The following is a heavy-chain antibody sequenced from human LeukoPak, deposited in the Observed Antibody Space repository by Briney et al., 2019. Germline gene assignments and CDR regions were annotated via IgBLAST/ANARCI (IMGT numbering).Heavy chain of an antibody. CDR3: GKDVLAGGLDV. Sequence: GGSLRLSCAASGFTFSSYWMHWVRQAPGKGLVWVSRINTDGSSTSYADSVKGRFTISRDNAKNSLYLQMNSLRAEDTALHYCGKDVLAGGLDVWGQGTTVTVSS. CDR1: GFTFSSYW. V-gene: IGHV3-74*01. J-gene: IGHJ6*02. CDR2: INTDGSST.